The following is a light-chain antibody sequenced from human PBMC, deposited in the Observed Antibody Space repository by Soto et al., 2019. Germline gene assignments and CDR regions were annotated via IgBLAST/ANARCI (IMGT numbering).Light chain of an antibody. CDR2: DAS. CDR1: QSVSSSY. V-gene: IGKV3-11*01. Sequence: DIVLTQSPGTLSLSQGERASLSCRASQSVSSSYLAWYQQKPGQAPRLLIYDASNRATGIPARFSGSGSGTDFTLTISSLEPEDFAVYYCQQYIKWPITFGQGTRLEI. J-gene: IGKJ5*01. CDR3: QQYIKWPIT.